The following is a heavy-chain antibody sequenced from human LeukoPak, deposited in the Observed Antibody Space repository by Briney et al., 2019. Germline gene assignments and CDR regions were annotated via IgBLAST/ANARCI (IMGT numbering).Heavy chain of an antibody. Sequence: PSQTLSLTCNVSGYSISSGDYYWTWIRQPAGKGLEWIGRVDLGGTTSYNPSVIRRVTVSVDPSKNQFSLSLASVTAADTATYYCAREGAYCSGTDCFATTVDAWGPGALVTVSS. CDR1: GYSISSGDYY. J-gene: IGHJ5*02. CDR2: VDLGGTT. CDR3: AREGAYCSGTDCFATTVDA. V-gene: IGHV4-61*02. D-gene: IGHD2-2*01.